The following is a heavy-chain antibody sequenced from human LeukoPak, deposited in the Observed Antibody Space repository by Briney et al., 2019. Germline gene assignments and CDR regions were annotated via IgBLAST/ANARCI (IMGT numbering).Heavy chain of an antibody. D-gene: IGHD6-19*01. Sequence: SETLSLTCAVSGGSISSSNWWSWVRQPPGKGLEWIGEIYHSGSTNYNPSLKSRVTISVDTSKNQFSLKLSSVTAADTAVYYCARDSDSSGDAFDIWGQGTMVTVSS. CDR3: ARDSDSSGDAFDI. J-gene: IGHJ3*02. CDR1: GGSISSSNW. V-gene: IGHV4-4*02. CDR2: IYHSGST.